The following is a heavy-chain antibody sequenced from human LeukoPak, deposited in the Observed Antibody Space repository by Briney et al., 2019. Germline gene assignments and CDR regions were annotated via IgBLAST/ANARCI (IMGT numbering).Heavy chain of an antibody. CDR1: GFTFSSYD. CDR2: IGIAGDT. J-gene: IGHJ4*02. D-gene: IGHD1-26*01. Sequence: GSLRLSCAASGFTFSSYDMHWVRQAPGKGLEWVSAIGIAGDTYYSGSVKGRFTISRENAKNSLYLQMNSLRAGDTAIYYCARGIVGAINLYDYWGQGTLVTVSS. V-gene: IGHV3-13*04. CDR3: ARGIVGAINLYDY.